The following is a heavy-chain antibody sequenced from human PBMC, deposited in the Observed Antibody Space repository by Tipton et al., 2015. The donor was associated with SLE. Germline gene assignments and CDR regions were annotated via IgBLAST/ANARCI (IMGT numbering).Heavy chain of an antibody. J-gene: IGHJ4*02. Sequence: SLRLSCAASGFRFSDYAMSWVRQAPGKGLEWVSGISGSGRSAYYADSVRGRFTVSRDNSKNTLYLQMNSLRAEDTAVYYCAKAPESNYDFWSGHADYWGQGTRVTVSS. CDR2: ISGSGRSA. V-gene: IGHV3-23*01. CDR3: AKAPESNYDFWSGHADY. D-gene: IGHD3-3*01. CDR1: GFRFSDYA.